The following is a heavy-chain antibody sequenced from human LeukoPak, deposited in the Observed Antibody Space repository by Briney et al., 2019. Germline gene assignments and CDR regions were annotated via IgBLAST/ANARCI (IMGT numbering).Heavy chain of an antibody. D-gene: IGHD2-15*01. CDR1: GYSFTSYW. J-gene: IGHJ6*03. CDR2: IYPGDSDT. Sequence: GESLKISCKGSGYSFTSYWIGWVRQMPGKGLEWMGLIYPGDSDTRYSPSFQGQVTISADKSISTAYLQWSSLKASDTAMYYCARHNPSYKYCSGGSCLMDVWGKGTTVTVSS. CDR3: ARHNPSYKYCSGGSCLMDV. V-gene: IGHV5-51*01.